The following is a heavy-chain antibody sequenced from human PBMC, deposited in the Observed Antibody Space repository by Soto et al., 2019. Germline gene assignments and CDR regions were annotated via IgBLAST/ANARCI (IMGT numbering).Heavy chain of an antibody. CDR2: IYYSGST. Sequence: QVQLQESGPGLVKPSQTLSLTCTVSGGSISSGGYYWSWIRQHPGKVLEWIGYIYYSGSTYYNPSLKSRVTISVDTSKNQFSLKLSSVTAADTAVYYCARGPSYYDILTGYQNYYYYYYMDVWGKGTTVTVSS. CDR1: GGSISSGGYY. V-gene: IGHV4-31*03. CDR3: ARGPSYYDILTGYQNYYYYYYMDV. D-gene: IGHD3-9*01. J-gene: IGHJ6*03.